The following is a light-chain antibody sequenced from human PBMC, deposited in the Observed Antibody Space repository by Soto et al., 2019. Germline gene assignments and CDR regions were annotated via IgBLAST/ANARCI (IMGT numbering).Light chain of an antibody. CDR2: DAS. CDR3: QQSNNLPLT. V-gene: IGKV1-33*01. Sequence: DIQMTQSPSSLSVSVGDRVTITCQASQDIMKYLNWFQQKPGKAPKLLIYDASNLETGVPSRFTGSGSGTELTFTISNLQPADVATYYCQQSNNLPLTFGGGTKVDIK. CDR1: QDIMKY. J-gene: IGKJ4*01.